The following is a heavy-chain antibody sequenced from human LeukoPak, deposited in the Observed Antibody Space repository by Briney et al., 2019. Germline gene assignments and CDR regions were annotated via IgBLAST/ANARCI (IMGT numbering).Heavy chain of an antibody. CDR1: GFTFSSYT. D-gene: IGHD2-8*01. J-gene: IGHJ4*02. Sequence: PGGSLRLSCAASGFTFSSYTMNWVRQAPGEGLEWVSSISSSSSYIYYADSVKGRFTISRDNAKNSLYLQMNSLRAEDTAVYYCARDLPYENFDYWGQGTLVTVSS. CDR2: ISSSSSYI. V-gene: IGHV3-21*01. CDR3: ARDLPYENFDY.